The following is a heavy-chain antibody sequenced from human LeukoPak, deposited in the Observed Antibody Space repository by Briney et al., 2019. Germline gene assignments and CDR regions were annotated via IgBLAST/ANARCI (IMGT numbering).Heavy chain of an antibody. J-gene: IGHJ4*02. V-gene: IGHV3-66*01. CDR2: LYSGGKT. Sequence: GGSLRLSCAASGFTVSSNYMSWVRQAPGTGLEWVSVLYSGGKTYYADSVKGRFTISRDNSKNTLYLQMNSLRAEDTAVYYCARGAGTTMFDYWGQGTLVTVSS. CDR3: ARGAGTTMFDY. D-gene: IGHD1-1*01. CDR1: GFTVSSNY.